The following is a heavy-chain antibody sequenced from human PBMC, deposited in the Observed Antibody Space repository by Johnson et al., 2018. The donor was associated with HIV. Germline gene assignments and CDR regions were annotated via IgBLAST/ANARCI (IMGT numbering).Heavy chain of an antibody. CDR2: IYSGGST. CDR3: AREGEDAFDI. V-gene: IGHV3-66*01. CDR1: GFNVISNE. J-gene: IGHJ3*02. D-gene: IGHD1-26*01. Sequence: VQLVESRGVLVQPGGSLRLSCAASGFNVISNEMTCVRLAPGKGLEWVSVIYSGGSTYYADSVKGRFTISRDNSKNTLYLQMNSLRVEDTAVYYCAREGEDAFDIWGQGTMVTVSS.